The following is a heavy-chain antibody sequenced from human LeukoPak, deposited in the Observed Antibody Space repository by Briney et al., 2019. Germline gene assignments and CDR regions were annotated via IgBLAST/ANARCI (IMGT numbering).Heavy chain of an antibody. Sequence: GASVKVSCKASGYTFTGYYMHWVRQAPGQGLEWMGWINPNSGGTNYAQKFQGRVTMTRDTSISTAYMELSRLRSDDTAVYYCARVPRRGYYDFWSGYSLFDYWGQGTLDTVSS. CDR1: GYTFTGYY. V-gene: IGHV1-2*02. CDR2: INPNSGGT. J-gene: IGHJ4*02. CDR3: ARVPRRGYYDFWSGYSLFDY. D-gene: IGHD3-3*01.